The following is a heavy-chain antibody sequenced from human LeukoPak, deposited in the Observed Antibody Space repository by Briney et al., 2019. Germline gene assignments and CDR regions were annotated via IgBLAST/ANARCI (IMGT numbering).Heavy chain of an antibody. V-gene: IGHV4-59*01. D-gene: IGHD2-15*01. Sequence: SETLSLTCTVSGGSISSYYWSWIRQPPGKGLEWIGYIYYSGSTNYNPSLKSRVTISVDTSKNQFSLKLSSVTAADTAVYYCARDQGGRGFDPWGQGTPVTVSS. CDR2: IYYSGST. CDR1: GGSISSYY. CDR3: ARDQGGRGFDP. J-gene: IGHJ5*02.